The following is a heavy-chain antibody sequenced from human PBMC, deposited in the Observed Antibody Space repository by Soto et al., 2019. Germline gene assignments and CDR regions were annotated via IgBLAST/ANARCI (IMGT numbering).Heavy chain of an antibody. D-gene: IGHD6-13*01. CDR2: ISYDGSNK. J-gene: IGHJ4*02. CDR3: AKDSNRNSSSRPGY. V-gene: IGHV3-30*18. CDR1: GFTFSSYG. Sequence: PGGFLRLSCAASGFTFSSYGMHWVRQAPGKGLEWVAVISYDGSNKYYADSVKGRFTISRDNSKNTLYLQMNSLRAEDTAVYYCAKDSNRNSSSRPGYWGQGTLVTVSS.